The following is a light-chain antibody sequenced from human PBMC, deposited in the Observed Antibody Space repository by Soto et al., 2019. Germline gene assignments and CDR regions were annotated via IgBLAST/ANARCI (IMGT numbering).Light chain of an antibody. CDR3: QQSYNLPYT. J-gene: IGKJ2*01. CDR2: RVF. V-gene: IGKV1-39*01. Sequence: DIQMTQSPSSLSASVGDRITIACRTSQRINSYLHWYQHKPGKAPKLLIFRVFSLQSGVPSRFSGSGSGTDFTLTISSLQPEDFATYYCQQSYNLPYTFGQGTQLEIK. CDR1: QRINSY.